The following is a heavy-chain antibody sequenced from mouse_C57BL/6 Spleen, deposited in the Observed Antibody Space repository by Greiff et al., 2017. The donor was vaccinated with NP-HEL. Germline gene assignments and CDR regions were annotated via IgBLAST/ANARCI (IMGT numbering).Heavy chain of an antibody. Sequence: VQLQQPGAELVMPGASVKLSCKASGYTFTSYWMHWVKQRPGQGLEWIGEIDPSDSYTNYNQKFKGKSTLTVDKSSSTAYMQLSSLTSEDSAVYYCARGRASTMVSMDYWGQGTSVTVSS. CDR3: ARGRASTMVSMDY. J-gene: IGHJ4*01. D-gene: IGHD2-1*01. CDR1: GYTFTSYW. CDR2: IDPSDSYT. V-gene: IGHV1-69*01.